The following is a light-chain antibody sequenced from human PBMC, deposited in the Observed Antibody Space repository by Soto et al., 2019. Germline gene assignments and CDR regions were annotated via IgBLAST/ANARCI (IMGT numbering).Light chain of an antibody. CDR1: HSISSY. Sequence: DIQMTQSPSSLSASVGDRVTITCRASHSISSYLNWYQQKPGKAPKLLIYAASSLQSGVPSRFSGSGSGTDVTLTISRLQPEDFATYYCQQSYSTPWTFGQGTKVEIK. CDR3: QQSYSTPWT. CDR2: AAS. V-gene: IGKV1-39*01. J-gene: IGKJ1*01.